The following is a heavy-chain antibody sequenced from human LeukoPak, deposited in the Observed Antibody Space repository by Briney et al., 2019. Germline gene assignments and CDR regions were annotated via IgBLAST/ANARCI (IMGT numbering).Heavy chain of an antibody. CDR2: ISASGGST. CDR3: AKGECIAAAGFDY. D-gene: IGHD6-13*01. V-gene: IGHV3-23*01. Sequence: GGSLRLSCAASGFTFSSYAMTWVRQAPGKGLEWVSAISASGGSTYYADSVKGRFTISRDNSKNTLYLQMNSLRAEDTAVYYCAKGECIAAAGFDYWGQGTLVTVSS. CDR1: GFTFSSYA. J-gene: IGHJ4*02.